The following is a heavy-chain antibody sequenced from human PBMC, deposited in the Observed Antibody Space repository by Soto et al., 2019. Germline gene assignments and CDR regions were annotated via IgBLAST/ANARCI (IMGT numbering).Heavy chain of an antibody. CDR1: GLTFSLYS. V-gene: IGHV3-21*01. J-gene: IGHJ6*03. Sequence: GGSLRLSCAASGLTFSLYSMNWVRQAPGKGLEWVSSIRSSSSDIYYADAVKGRFTISRDNAKNSLYLQMNSLRAEDTAVYFCARNYGSGSTYYMDVWGKGTTVTVSS. D-gene: IGHD3-10*01. CDR2: IRSSSSDI. CDR3: ARNYGSGSTYYMDV.